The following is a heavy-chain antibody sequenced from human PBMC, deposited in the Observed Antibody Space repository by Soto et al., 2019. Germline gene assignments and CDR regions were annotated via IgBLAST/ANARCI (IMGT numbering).Heavy chain of an antibody. CDR1: GGSMSSHY. D-gene: IGHD3-16*01. CDR2: ISYSGST. Sequence: PSETLSLTCTVSGGSMSSHYWTWLRQPPGKGLEWIGYISYSGSTYYKPSLKSRVTISADTSRNQFSLKLSSVIAAGTAVYYCARADPDASVGYWGQGTLFTVSS. J-gene: IGHJ4*02. CDR3: ARADPDASVGY. V-gene: IGHV4-59*11.